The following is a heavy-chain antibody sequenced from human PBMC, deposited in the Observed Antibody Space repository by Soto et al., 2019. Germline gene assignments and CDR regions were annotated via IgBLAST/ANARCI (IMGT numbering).Heavy chain of an antibody. V-gene: IGHV1-18*04. CDR2: ISAYNGNT. J-gene: IGHJ4*02. D-gene: IGHD1-26*01. CDR3: VRDRYSGSYCHY. CDR1: GYTFTSYG. Sequence: ASVKVSCKASGYTFTSYGISWVRQAPGQGLEWMGWISAYNGNTNYAQKLQGRVTMTTDTSTSTAYMELRSLRSDDTAVYYCVRDRYSGSYCHYWGQGTLVTVSS.